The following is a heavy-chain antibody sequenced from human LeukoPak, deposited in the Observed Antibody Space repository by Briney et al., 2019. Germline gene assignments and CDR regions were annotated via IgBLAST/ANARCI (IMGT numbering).Heavy chain of an antibody. CDR2: IYYSGST. D-gene: IGHD3-10*01. CDR3: ARVLLGSNRALYYYYGMDV. J-gene: IGHJ6*02. Sequence: SETLSPTCTVSGGSISSYYWSWIRQPPGKGLEWIGYIYYSGSTNYNPSLKSRVTISVDTSKNQFSLKLSSVTAADTAVYYCARVLLGSNRALYYYYGMDVWGQGTTVTVSS. CDR1: GGSISSYY. V-gene: IGHV4-59*01.